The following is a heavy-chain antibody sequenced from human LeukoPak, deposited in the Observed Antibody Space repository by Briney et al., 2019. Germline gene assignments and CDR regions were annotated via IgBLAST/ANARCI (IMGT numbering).Heavy chain of an antibody. V-gene: IGHV1-69*13. J-gene: IGHJ4*02. Sequence: SVKVSCKASGGTFISYAISWVRQAPGRGLEWMGGIIPIFGTANYAQKFQGRVTITADESTSTAYMELSSLRSEDTAVYYCARCPYYYGSGSKTPQYYFDYWGQGTLVTVSS. CDR3: ARCPYYYGSGSKTPQYYFDY. CDR1: GGTFISYA. CDR2: IIPIFGTA. D-gene: IGHD3-10*01.